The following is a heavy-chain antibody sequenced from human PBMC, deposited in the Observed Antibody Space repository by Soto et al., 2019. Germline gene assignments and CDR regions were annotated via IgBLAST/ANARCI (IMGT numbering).Heavy chain of an antibody. CDR2: IIPIFGTA. CDR1: GGTFSSYA. D-gene: IGHD6-13*01. Sequence: SVKVSCKASGGTFSSYAISWVRQAPGQGLEWMGGIIPIFGTANYAQKFQGRVTITADESTSTAYMELSSLRSEDTAVYYCARGLRRGRSSWYWFDPWGQGTMVTVYS. J-gene: IGHJ5*02. CDR3: ARGLRRGRSSWYWFDP. V-gene: IGHV1-69*13.